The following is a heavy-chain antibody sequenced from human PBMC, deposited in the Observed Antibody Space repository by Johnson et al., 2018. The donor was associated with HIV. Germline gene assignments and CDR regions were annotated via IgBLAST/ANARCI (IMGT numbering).Heavy chain of an antibody. V-gene: IGHV3-7*05. CDR2: IKQEGSDK. CDR1: GFSFSSYW. CDR3: ARAGWLQSRVDAFDI. J-gene: IGHJ3*02. Sequence: VQLVESGGGVVRPGGSLRLSCAASGFSFSSYWMSWVRQAPGKGLEWVANIKQEGSDKYYVDAVKGRFTISRDNAKNSLYLQMISLRAEDTAVYYCARAGWLQSRVDAFDIWGQGTMVTVSS. D-gene: IGHD5-24*01.